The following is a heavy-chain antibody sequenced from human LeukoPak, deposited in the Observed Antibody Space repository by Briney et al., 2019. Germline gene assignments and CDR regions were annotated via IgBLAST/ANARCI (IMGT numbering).Heavy chain of an antibody. CDR3: VKGTYYYGSGSYQYYYYYGMDV. D-gene: IGHD3-10*01. Sequence: PGGSLRLSCSASGFTFSSYAMNWVRQAPGKGLEYVSTISSNVGSTYYADSVKGRFTISRDNSKNTLYLQMSSLRAEDTAVYYCVKGTYYYGSGSYQYYYYYGMDVWGKGTTVTVSS. V-gene: IGHV3-64D*06. CDR1: GFTFSSYA. CDR2: ISSNVGST. J-gene: IGHJ6*04.